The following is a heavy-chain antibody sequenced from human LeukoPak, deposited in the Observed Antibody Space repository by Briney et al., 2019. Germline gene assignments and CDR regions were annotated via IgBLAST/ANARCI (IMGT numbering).Heavy chain of an antibody. CDR2: INHSGST. CDR1: GGSFSGYY. CDR3: ARDHNASVFDY. D-gene: IGHD1-1*01. V-gene: IGHV4-34*01. J-gene: IGHJ4*02. Sequence: SETLSLTCAVYGGSFSGYYWSWIRQPPGKGLEWIGEINHSGSTNYNPSLKCRVTISVDTSKNQFSLKLSSVAAADTAVYYCARDHNASVFDYWGQGTLVTVSS.